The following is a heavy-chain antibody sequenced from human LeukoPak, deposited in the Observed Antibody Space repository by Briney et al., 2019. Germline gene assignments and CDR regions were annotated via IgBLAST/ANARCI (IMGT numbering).Heavy chain of an antibody. CDR3: ARTWVGTIRGVTGKTDY. J-gene: IGHJ4*02. D-gene: IGHD3-10*01. V-gene: IGHV4-31*03. Sequence: SETLSLTCTVSGGSMGGYYWSWIRQLPGKGLEWIGYIYYSGTTYYNPSLKSRLTLSVDTSKNQFSLELRSVTAADTAVYYCARTWVGTIRGVTGKTDYWGQGTLVTVSS. CDR1: GGSMGGYY. CDR2: IYYSGTT.